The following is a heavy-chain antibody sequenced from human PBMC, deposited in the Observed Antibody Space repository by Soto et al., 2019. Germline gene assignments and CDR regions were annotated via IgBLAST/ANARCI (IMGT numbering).Heavy chain of an antibody. CDR1: GYTFTSYG. V-gene: IGHV1-18*01. CDR3: ARVVGALGHRFDP. D-gene: IGHD1-26*01. Sequence: QVQLVQSGAEVKKPGASVKVSCKASGYTFTSYGLSWVRQAPGQGLEWMGRISAYNYNTNYAQKLQCRVTMTTDTTTSTAYMELRSLRSDDTAVYSCARVVGALGHRFDPWGQGTLVTVSS. CDR2: ISAYNYNT. J-gene: IGHJ5*02.